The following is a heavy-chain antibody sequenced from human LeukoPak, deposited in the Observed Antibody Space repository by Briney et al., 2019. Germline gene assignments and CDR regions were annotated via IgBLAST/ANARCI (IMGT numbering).Heavy chain of an antibody. D-gene: IGHD6-19*01. CDR3: ARDEAVAGRGYFDY. V-gene: IGHV3-30*03. CDR2: IGDTGRAR. Sequence: GRSLRLSCAASGFTFSRHGMHWVRQAPGKGLEWVAVIGDTGRARYYADSVTGRFTTSRDNSQNTLYLEMNSLRYEDTALYYCARDEAVAGRGYFDYWGQGTLVTVSS. CDR1: GFTFSRHG. J-gene: IGHJ4*02.